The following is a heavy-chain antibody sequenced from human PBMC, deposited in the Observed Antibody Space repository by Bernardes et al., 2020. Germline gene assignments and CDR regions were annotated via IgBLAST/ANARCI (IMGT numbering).Heavy chain of an antibody. J-gene: IGHJ4*02. CDR3: ARAAPFYGDCFDY. CDR1: GGSISSSSYY. Sequence: SETLSLTCTVSGGSISSSSYYWGWIRQPPGKGLEWIGSIYYSGSTYYNPSLKSRVTISVDTSKNQFSLKLSSVTAADTAVYYCARAAPFYGDCFDYWGQGTLVTGSS. V-gene: IGHV4-39*01. CDR2: IYYSGST. D-gene: IGHD4-17*01.